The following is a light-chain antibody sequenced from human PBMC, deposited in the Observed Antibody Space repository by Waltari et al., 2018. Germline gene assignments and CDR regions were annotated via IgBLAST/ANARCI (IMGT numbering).Light chain of an antibody. CDR2: GAS. V-gene: IGKV3-20*01. Sequence: EIVLTQSPGTLSLSPGERATFSCRASQRVSSSYLTWYQQKPGQAPRLLIYGASSRATGIPDRFSGSGSGTDFTLTISRLEPEDFAVYYCQQYGSSPRTFGQGTKVEIK. CDR1: QRVSSSY. CDR3: QQYGSSPRT. J-gene: IGKJ1*01.